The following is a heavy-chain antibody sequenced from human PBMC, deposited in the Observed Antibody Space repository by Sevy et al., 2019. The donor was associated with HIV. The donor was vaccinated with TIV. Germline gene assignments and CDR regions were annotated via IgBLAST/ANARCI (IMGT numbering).Heavy chain of an antibody. D-gene: IGHD3-16*01. CDR2: ISYDGRNNK. CDR1: GFTFSDHR. CDR3: ARDRGEILSSAFDY. V-gene: IGHV3-30*03. J-gene: IGHJ4*02. Sequence: GGSLRLSCAAFGFTFSDHRMHWVCQAPGKGLEWVAVISYDGRNNKYNVDSVKGRFTISRDNSKNTVYLQMNSLRPEDTAIYYCARDRGEILSSAFDYWGQGTLVTVSS.